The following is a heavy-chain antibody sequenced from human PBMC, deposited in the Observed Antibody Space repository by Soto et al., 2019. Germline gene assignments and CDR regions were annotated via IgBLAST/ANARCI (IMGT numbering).Heavy chain of an antibody. CDR2: IYYLGRT. CDR3: ARRIGSGYYYFDY. Sequence: SETLSLTCTVDSISTYYWNWIRQTPGKGLEWIGYIYYLGRTNYNRSLKSRVTISVDTSKNQFSLKLSSVTAADTAVYYCARRIGSGYYYFDYWGQGTLVTVSS. J-gene: IGHJ4*02. V-gene: IGHV4-59*01. CDR1: DSISTYY. D-gene: IGHD3-22*01.